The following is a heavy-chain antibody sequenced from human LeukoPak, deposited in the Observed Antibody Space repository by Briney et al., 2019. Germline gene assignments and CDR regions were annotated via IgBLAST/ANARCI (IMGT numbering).Heavy chain of an antibody. D-gene: IGHD1-7*01. V-gene: IGHV3-48*04. CDR2: IRSGGTNT. J-gene: IGHJ4*02. CDR3: AKGGSYTWSYGVY. Sequence: GGSLRLSCAPSGFTFSSFSMNWVRQAPGKGREWVSYIRSGGTNTDYTGSVKGRFTLARDNAKNSLYLQMNSLRAEDTAVYYCAKGGSYTWSYGVYWGQGTLVTVSS. CDR1: GFTFSSFS.